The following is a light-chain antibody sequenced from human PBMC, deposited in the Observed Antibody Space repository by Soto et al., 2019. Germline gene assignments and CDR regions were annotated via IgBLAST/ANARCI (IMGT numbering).Light chain of an antibody. CDR1: SSNIGAGYD. CDR3: QSYDSSLSGSV. Sequence: QSVLTQPPSVSGAPGQRVTISCTRSSSNIGAGYDVHWYQHLPGTAPKLLIFGFNNRPSGVPDRFSGSKSVTSASLAITGLQAEDEADYYCQSYDSSLSGSVFGGGTKLTVL. J-gene: IGLJ3*02. CDR2: GFN. V-gene: IGLV1-40*01.